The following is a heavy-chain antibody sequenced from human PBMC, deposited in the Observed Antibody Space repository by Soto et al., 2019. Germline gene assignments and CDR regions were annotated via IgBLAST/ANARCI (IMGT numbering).Heavy chain of an antibody. J-gene: IGHJ4*02. CDR2: IYYSGST. V-gene: IGHV4-31*03. CDR1: GGSISSGGYY. Sequence: SETLSLTCTVSGGSISSGGYYWSWIRQHPGKGLEWIGYIYYSGSTYYNPSLKSRVTISVDTSKNQFSLKLSSVTAADTAVYYCARGPALYGDYAFDYWGQGTLVTVSS. D-gene: IGHD4-17*01. CDR3: ARGPALYGDYAFDY.